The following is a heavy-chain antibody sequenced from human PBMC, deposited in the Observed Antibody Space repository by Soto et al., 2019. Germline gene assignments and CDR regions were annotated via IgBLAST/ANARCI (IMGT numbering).Heavy chain of an antibody. V-gene: IGHV4-30-2*06. CDR1: GGIMNSCGRS. J-gene: IGHJ4*02. CDR3: DRQRSNATGFDN. Sequence: TLRLTYTGSGGIMNSCGRSWCWVRHSPGKGLEWIGYSYHSGSSYYNPSLQSRVTISVDRSKAQFYLTLTSVTAADTALYFWDRQRSNATGFDNWCLGTPGTAS. CDR2: SYHSGSS. D-gene: IGHD3-16*01.